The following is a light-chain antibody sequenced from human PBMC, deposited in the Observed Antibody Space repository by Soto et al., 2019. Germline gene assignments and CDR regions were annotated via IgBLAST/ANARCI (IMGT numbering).Light chain of an antibody. Sequence: DIQMTQSPSSLSASVGDRVTITCRASQTVSRSLNWYQQISGRAPVLLIYGASSLQSGVPSRVSGSGSGTDFTLTISSLQPEDFATYYCQQSYHTPQTFGQGTKVDI. CDR2: GAS. CDR1: QTVSRS. V-gene: IGKV1-39*01. J-gene: IGKJ1*01. CDR3: QQSYHTPQT.